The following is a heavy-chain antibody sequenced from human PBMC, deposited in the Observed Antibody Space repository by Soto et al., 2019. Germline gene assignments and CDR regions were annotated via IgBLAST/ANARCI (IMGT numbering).Heavy chain of an antibody. J-gene: IGHJ6*02. V-gene: IGHV1-69*13. D-gene: IGHD5-12*01. CDR3: ASDSGYSRYEDEYYYYGMDV. CDR1: GGTFSSYA. CDR2: IIPIFGTA. Sequence: SVKVSCKASGGTFSSYAISWVRQAPGQGLEWMGGIIPIFGTANYAQKFQGRVTITADESTSTAYMELSSLRSEDTAVYYCASDSGYSRYEDEYYYYGMDVWGQGTTVTVSS.